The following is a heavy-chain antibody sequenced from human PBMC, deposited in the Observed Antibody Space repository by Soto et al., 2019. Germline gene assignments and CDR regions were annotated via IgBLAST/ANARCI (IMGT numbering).Heavy chain of an antibody. CDR1: GFTFSSYW. V-gene: IGHV3-7*05. CDR2: IKEDGSEK. D-gene: IGHD6-13*01. CDR3: VRQGAIRATSSWYNWFDP. Sequence: GGSLRLSCAASGFTFSSYWMSWVRQGPGKGLEWVANIKEDGSEKYYVDSVKGRVTISRDNVKNSLFLQMNSLRAEDTAVYYCVRQGAIRATSSWYNWFDPWGQGTLVTVSS. J-gene: IGHJ5*02.